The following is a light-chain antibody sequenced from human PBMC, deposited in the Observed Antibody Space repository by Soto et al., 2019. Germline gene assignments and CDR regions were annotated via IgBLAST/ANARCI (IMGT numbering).Light chain of an antibody. V-gene: IGKV3-15*01. CDR3: QQYSNWPPIT. CDR2: DAS. CDR1: QAISDN. Sequence: IVMTQSPATLSVSPGERATLSCRASQAISDNLAWYQHKPGQPPRLLIYDASTRATGIPARFSGSGSGTEFTLTISSLQSEDFAVYYCQQYSNWPPITFGQGTRLEIK. J-gene: IGKJ5*01.